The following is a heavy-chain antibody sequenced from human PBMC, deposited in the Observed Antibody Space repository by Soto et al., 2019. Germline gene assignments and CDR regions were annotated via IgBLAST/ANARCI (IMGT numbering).Heavy chain of an antibody. CDR2: IGYDGSNR. V-gene: IGHV3-33*01. CDR1: GFTFSSYG. D-gene: IGHD3-10*01. CDR3: ARDDYGSGSYPYYYGMDV. J-gene: IGHJ6*02. Sequence: QVQLVESGGGVVQPGRSLRLSCAASGFTFSSYGMHWVRQAPGKGLEWVAVIGYDGSNRDYADSVKGRLTISSDNSKNTXXLQINSRRAKDTAVYYCARDDYGSGSYPYYYGMDVWGQVTTVTFSS.